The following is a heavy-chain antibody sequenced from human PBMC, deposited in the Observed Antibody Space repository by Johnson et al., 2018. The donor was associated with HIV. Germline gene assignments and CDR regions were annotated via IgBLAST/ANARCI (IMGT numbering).Heavy chain of an antibody. CDR1: GFTFSDYY. CDR2: ISSSGSTR. D-gene: IGHD3-3*01. CDR3: ARYQKLLRSGAFDI. J-gene: IGHJ3*02. Sequence: QVQLVESGGGLVKPGGSLRLSCAASGFTFSDYYMSWIRQAPGKGLEWISYISSSGSTRYYADSVKGRFTISRDNAKNSMYQQMNSLRAGDPALYYCARYQKLLRSGAFDIWSLGTMVTVSS. V-gene: IGHV3-11*04.